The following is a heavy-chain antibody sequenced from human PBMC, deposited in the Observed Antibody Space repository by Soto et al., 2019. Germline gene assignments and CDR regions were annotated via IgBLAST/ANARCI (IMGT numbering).Heavy chain of an antibody. V-gene: IGHV4-31*11. CDR2: IYYSGNT. Sequence: TLSLTCAVSGGSISSGYYYWSWIRQPPGKGLEWIGNIYYSGNTYYNSSLQSRLIISVDTSKNQFSLRLSSVTAADTDVYYCARGNGNPCALGALEIWGQGTVVTVSS. J-gene: IGHJ3*02. D-gene: IGHD1-1*01. CDR1: GGSISSGYYY. CDR3: ARGNGNPCALGALEI.